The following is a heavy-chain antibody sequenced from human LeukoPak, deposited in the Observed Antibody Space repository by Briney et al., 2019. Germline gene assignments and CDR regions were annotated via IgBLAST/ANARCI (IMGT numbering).Heavy chain of an antibody. D-gene: IGHD3-9*01. V-gene: IGHV3-21*01. Sequence: GGSLTLTCAASGFTFSSYNMNWLRQAPGKGLECVSSINNSSSYKYYADSVKGRFTISRDNAKNSLYLQMNSLRAEDTAVYYCARAPGDSYDILTGYYKVLYYFDYWGQGTLVTVSS. J-gene: IGHJ4*02. CDR2: INNSSSYK. CDR1: GFTFSSYN. CDR3: ARAPGDSYDILTGYYKVLYYFDY.